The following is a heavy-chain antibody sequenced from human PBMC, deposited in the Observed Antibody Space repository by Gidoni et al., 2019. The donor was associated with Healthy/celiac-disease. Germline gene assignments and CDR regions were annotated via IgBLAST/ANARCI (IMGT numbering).Heavy chain of an antibody. J-gene: IGHJ5*02. CDR1: GVTFSSYA. CDR2: ISGSGGST. V-gene: IGHV3-23*01. Sequence: EVQLLESGGGLVQPGGSLRLSCAASGVTFSSYAMSWVRQAPGKGLEWVSAISGSGGSTYYADSVKGRFTISRDNSKNALYLQMNRLRAEDTAVYYCAKDQGYSSSWYWFDPWGQGTLVTVSS. D-gene: IGHD6-13*01. CDR3: AKDQGYSSSWYWFDP.